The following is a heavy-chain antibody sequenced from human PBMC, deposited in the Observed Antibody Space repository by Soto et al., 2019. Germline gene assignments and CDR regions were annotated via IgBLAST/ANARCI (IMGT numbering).Heavy chain of an antibody. D-gene: IGHD2-15*01. CDR3: ARSQGGSSSLDIYYYYYYGMDV. Sequence: QVQLVQSGAEVKKPGSSVKVACTAPGGTFSTYAISWVRQAPGQGLEWMGGVIPIFGTPKYAQKFQGRVTITADESTSTGYMELRSRRSEDTAVYYCARSQGGSSSLDIYYYYYYGMDVWGQGTTVTVSS. J-gene: IGHJ6*02. V-gene: IGHV1-69*01. CDR1: GGTFSTYA. CDR2: VIPIFGTP.